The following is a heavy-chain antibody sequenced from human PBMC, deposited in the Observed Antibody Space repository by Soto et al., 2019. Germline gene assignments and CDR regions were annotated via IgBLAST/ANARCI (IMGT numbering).Heavy chain of an antibody. V-gene: IGHV3-11*03. Sequence: GVSLRLSCSASGFTFSDHYMTWIRQAPGKGLEWISYINPTSAATNYADSVKGRFTISRDNSKDTLYLQMNSLRAEDTAVYFCAKYGSGSYYNSPIDYWGQGTLVTVSS. CDR3: AKYGSGSYYNSPIDY. D-gene: IGHD3-10*01. CDR1: GFTFSDHY. CDR2: INPTSAAT. J-gene: IGHJ4*02.